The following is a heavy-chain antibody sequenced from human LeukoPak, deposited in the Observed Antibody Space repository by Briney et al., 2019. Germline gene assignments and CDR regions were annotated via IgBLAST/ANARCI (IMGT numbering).Heavy chain of an antibody. CDR2: IRYDGSNK. CDR3: AKDPYLYSSGWYYFDY. V-gene: IGHV3-30*02. D-gene: IGHD6-19*01. J-gene: IGHJ4*02. CDR1: GFTFSSYW. Sequence: GGSLRLSCAASGFTFSSYWMSWVRQAPGKGLEWVAFIRYDGSNKYYADSVKGRFTISRDNSKNTLYLQMNSLRAEDTAVYYCAKDPYLYSSGWYYFDYWGQGTLVTVSS.